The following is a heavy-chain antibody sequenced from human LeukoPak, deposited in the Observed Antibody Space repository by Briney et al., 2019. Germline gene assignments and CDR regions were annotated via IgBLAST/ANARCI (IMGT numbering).Heavy chain of an antibody. CDR1: GFTFSSYW. CDR2: IKQDGSEK. D-gene: IGHD3-22*01. Sequence: GGSLRLSCAASGFTFSSYWMSWVRQAPGKGLEWVANIKQDGSEKYYVDSVKGRFTISRDNAKNSLYLQMNSLRAEDTAVYYCAKPAVWGDSSGYYYAYWGQGTLVTVSS. CDR3: AKPAVWGDSSGYYYAY. V-gene: IGHV3-7*01. J-gene: IGHJ4*02.